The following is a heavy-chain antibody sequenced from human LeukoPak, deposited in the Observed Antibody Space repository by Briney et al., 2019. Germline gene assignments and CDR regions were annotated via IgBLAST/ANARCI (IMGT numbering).Heavy chain of an antibody. CDR2: ISSSGSTI. V-gene: IGHV3-11*01. CDR1: GFTFSDYY. D-gene: IGHD4-23*01. Sequence: GGSLRLSCAASGFTFSDYYISWIRQAPGKGLEWVSYISSSGSTIYYADSVKGRFTISRDNAKNSLYLQMNSLRAEDTAVYYCARPPPGASGKDWFDPWGQGTLVTVSS. J-gene: IGHJ5*02. CDR3: ARPPPGASGKDWFDP.